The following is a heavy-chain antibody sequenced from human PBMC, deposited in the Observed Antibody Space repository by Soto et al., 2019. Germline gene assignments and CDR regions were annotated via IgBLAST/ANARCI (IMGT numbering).Heavy chain of an antibody. J-gene: IGHJ4*02. Sequence: QVQLVESGGGVVQPGRSLRLSCAASGFTFSSYGMHWVRQAPGKGLEWVAVIWYDGSNKYYADSVKGRFTISRDNSKNTLYLQMNSLRAEDTAVYYWAREGYDYVWGSYRYLDYWGQGTLVTVSS. CDR1: GFTFSSYG. V-gene: IGHV3-33*01. D-gene: IGHD3-16*02. CDR3: AREGYDYVWGSYRYLDY. CDR2: IWYDGSNK.